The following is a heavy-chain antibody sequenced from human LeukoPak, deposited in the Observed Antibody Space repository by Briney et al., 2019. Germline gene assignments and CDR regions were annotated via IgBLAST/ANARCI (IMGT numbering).Heavy chain of an antibody. D-gene: IGHD3-22*01. CDR1: GYSISSDNY. Sequence: SETLSLTCAVSGYSISSDNYWVWIRQPPGQGLEWTGGIYHSGSTYYNPSLKSRVTMSVDTSKNQFSLKLSSVTAADTAVYYCARAPRDSSSSNYMRRFDYWGQGTLITVSS. J-gene: IGHJ4*02. V-gene: IGHV4-38-2*01. CDR2: IYHSGST. CDR3: ARAPRDSSSSNYMRRFDY.